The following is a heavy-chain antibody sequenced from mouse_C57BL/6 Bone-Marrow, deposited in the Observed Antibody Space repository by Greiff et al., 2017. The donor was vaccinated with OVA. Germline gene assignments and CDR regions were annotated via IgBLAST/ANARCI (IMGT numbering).Heavy chain of an antibody. CDR1: GYTFTDYY. CDR2: INPYNGGT. Sequence: EVQVVESGPVLVKPGASVKMSCKASGYTFTDYYMNWVKQSHGKSLEWIGVINPYNGGTSYNQKFKGKATLTVDKSSSTAYMELNSLTSEDSAVYYCARQITTVDYAMDYWGQGTSVTVSS. V-gene: IGHV1-19*01. J-gene: IGHJ4*01. D-gene: IGHD1-1*01. CDR3: ARQITTVDYAMDY.